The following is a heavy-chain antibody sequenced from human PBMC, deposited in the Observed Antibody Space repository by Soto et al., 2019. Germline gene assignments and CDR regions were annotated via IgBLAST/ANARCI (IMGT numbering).Heavy chain of an antibody. V-gene: IGHV1-69*01. CDR2: IIPIFGTA. Sequence: QVQLVQSGAEVQKPGSSVKVSCKASGGTFRTHAIIWVRQAPGQGLEWMGGIIPIFGTANYAQKFQGRVTITADESTSTAYMELSSLRSEDTAVYYCARDMWNRPLRAFDIWGQGTKVTVSS. CDR1: GGTFRTHA. J-gene: IGHJ3*02. CDR3: ARDMWNRPLRAFDI. D-gene: IGHD1-1*01.